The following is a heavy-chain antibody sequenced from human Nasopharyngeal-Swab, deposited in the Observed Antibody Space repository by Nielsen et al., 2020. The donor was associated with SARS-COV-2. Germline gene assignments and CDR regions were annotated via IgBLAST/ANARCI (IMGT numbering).Heavy chain of an antibody. CDR1: GYTFTSYD. J-gene: IGHJ5*02. D-gene: IGHD2-15*01. V-gene: IGHV1-8*01. CDR3: AAQPLVVAATGGFDP. CDR2: MNLNSGNT. Sequence: ASVKVSCKASGYTFTSYDINWVRQATGQGLEWMGWMNLNSGNTGYAQKFQGRVTMTRNTSISTAYMELSSLRSEDTAVYYCAAQPLVVAATGGFDPWGQGTLVTVSS.